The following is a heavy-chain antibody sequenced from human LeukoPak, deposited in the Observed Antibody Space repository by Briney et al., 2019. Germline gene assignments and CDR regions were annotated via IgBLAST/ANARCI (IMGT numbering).Heavy chain of an antibody. J-gene: IGHJ4*02. CDR3: ARVNCSSTSCRSKFLDY. CDR1: GYTFTNYD. Sequence: ASVKVSCKASGYTFTNYDINWVRQATGQGLEWMGWMNPKSGNTGYAQNFQGRVTMTRNTSISTAYMELSSLRSEDTAVYYCARVNCSSTSCRSKFLDYWGQGTLVTVSS. V-gene: IGHV1-8*01. CDR2: MNPKSGNT. D-gene: IGHD2-2*01.